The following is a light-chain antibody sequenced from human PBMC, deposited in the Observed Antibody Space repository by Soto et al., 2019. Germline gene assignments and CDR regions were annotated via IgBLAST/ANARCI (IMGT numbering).Light chain of an antibody. V-gene: IGLV2-14*01. CDR3: SSYTSSGTLRV. CDR2: EVS. Sequence: QLVLTQPASVSGSPGQSITISCTGTSSDVGAYKYVSWYQQHPGKAPKLMIYEVSNRPSGVSNRFSGSKSGNTASLTISGLQAEDEADYYCSSYTSSGTLRVFGGGTKLTVL. CDR1: SSDVGAYKY. J-gene: IGLJ3*02.